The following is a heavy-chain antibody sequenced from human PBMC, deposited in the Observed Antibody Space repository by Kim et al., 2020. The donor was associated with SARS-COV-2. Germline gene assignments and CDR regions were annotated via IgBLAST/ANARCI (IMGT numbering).Heavy chain of an antibody. J-gene: IGHJ6*02. CDR3: ARDGDLGYCSGGSCRGGMDV. V-gene: IGHV3-33*05. CDR2: ISYDGSNK. CDR1: GFTFSSYG. Sequence: GGSLRLSCAASGFTFSSYGMHWVRQAPGKGLEWVAVISYDGSNKYYADSVKGRFTISRDNSKNTLYLQMNSLRAEDTAVYYCARDGDLGYCSGGSCRGGMDVGGQGTTVTVSS. D-gene: IGHD2-15*01.